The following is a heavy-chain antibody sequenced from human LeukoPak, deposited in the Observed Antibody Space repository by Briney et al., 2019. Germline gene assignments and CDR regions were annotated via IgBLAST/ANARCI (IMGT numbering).Heavy chain of an antibody. CDR1: GGSISSYY. CDR2: FYYSGST. Sequence: SETLSLTCTVSGGSISSYYWSWIRQPPGKGLEWIGYFYYSGSTNYNPSLKSRVTISVDTSKNQFSPKLSSVTAADTAVYYGARGDYYYDSSGYYYRIFGYWGQGTLVTVSS. V-gene: IGHV4-59*01. J-gene: IGHJ4*02. D-gene: IGHD3-22*01. CDR3: ARGDYYYDSSGYYYRIFGY.